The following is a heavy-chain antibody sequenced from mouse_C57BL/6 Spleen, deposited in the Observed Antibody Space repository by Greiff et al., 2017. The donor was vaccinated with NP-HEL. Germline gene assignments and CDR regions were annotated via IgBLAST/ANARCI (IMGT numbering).Heavy chain of an antibody. V-gene: IGHV1-52*01. CDR3: ARSRDGYYFAY. CDR1: GYTFTSYW. D-gene: IGHD2-3*01. J-gene: IGHJ3*01. CDR2: IDPSDSET. Sequence: QVQLQQPGAELVRPGSSVKLSCKASGYTFTSYWMHWVKQRPIQGLEWIGNIDPSDSETHYNQKFKDKATLTVDKSSSTAYMQLSSLTSEDSAVYYCARSRDGYYFAYWGQGTLVTVSA.